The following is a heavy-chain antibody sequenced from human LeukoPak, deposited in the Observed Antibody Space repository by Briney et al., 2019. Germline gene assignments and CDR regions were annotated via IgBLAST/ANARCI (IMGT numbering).Heavy chain of an antibody. CDR3: ARQVAYYYGSGSLPGDWFDP. CDR2: IYYSGST. J-gene: IGHJ5*02. CDR1: GGSISSYY. Sequence: SGTLSLTCTVSGGSISSYYWSWIRQPPGKGLECIGYIYYSGSTNYNPSLKSRVTISVDTSKNQFSLKLSSVTAADTAVYYCARQVAYYYGSGSLPGDWFDPWGQGTLVTVSS. V-gene: IGHV4-59*08. D-gene: IGHD3-10*01.